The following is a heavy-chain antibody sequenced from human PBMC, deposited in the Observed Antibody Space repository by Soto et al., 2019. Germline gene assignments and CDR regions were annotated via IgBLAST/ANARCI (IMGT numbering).Heavy chain of an antibody. J-gene: IGHJ4*02. D-gene: IGHD3-16*01. CDR1: GDSVSSISAT. V-gene: IGHV6-1*01. CDR3: ARVTWGPLDY. Sequence: SQTLSLTCAISGDSVSSISATWNWIRQSPSRGLEWPGRTYYRSKWYNDYAVSVKSRITINPDTSKNQFFLQLSSVTPEDTAVYYCARVTWGPLDYWGQGTLVTVSS. CDR2: TYYRSKWYN.